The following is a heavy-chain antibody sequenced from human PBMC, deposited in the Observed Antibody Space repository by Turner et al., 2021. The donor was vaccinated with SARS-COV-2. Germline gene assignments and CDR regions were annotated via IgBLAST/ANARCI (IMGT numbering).Heavy chain of an antibody. Sequence: EVQLLESGGGLLQPAGSLRLYCVASCFTFSNFAMTWVRQAPGRRLAWVSANSASGGDTHYADSVKGRFTISRDNSKSTLYLQVNSLRAEDTAMYYCAADCTSASCYSRNADYWGQGTLVTVSS. V-gene: IGHV3-23*01. CDR1: CFTFSNFA. CDR2: NSASGGDT. CDR3: AADCTSASCYSRNADY. J-gene: IGHJ4*02. D-gene: IGHD2-2*01.